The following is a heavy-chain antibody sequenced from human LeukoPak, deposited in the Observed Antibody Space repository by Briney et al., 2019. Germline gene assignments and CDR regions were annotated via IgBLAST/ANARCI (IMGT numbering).Heavy chain of an antibody. J-gene: IGHJ5*02. V-gene: IGHV4-4*02. D-gene: IGHD3-22*01. CDR2: IYHSGST. CDR3: AREPRGHQTQYYYDTSGHNWFDP. CDR1: GGSISSSNW. Sequence: PSETLSLTCAVSGGSISSSNWWSWVRQPPGKGLEWIGEIYHSGSTNYNTSLKSRVTISVDKSKNQFSLKLSSVTAADTAVYYCAREPRGHQTQYYYDTSGHNWFDPWGQGTLVTVSS.